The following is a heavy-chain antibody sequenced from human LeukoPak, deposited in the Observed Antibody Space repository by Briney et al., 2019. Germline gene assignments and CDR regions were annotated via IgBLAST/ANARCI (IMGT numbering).Heavy chain of an antibody. D-gene: IGHD2-2*01. V-gene: IGHV3-21*04. CDR1: GFTFSSYS. CDR2: ISSSSSYI. Sequence: AGGSLRLSCAASGFTFSSYSMNWVRQAPGKGLEWVSSISSSSSYIYYADSVKGRFTISRDNAKNSLYLQMNSLRAEDTALYYCAKARYCSSTSCYAAALFDYWGQGTLVTVSS. CDR3: AKARYCSSTSCYAAALFDY. J-gene: IGHJ4*02.